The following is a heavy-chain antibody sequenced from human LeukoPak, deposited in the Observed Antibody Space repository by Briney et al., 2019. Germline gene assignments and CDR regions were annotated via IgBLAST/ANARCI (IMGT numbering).Heavy chain of an antibody. Sequence: ASVRVSCKASGYTLIGFYIHWVRQAPGQGLEWMGWINSNSGVPNYAQKFQGRVTMTRDTSISTAYIQLSSLRSDDTAVYYCARDPLYSSGPISHDFWGQGTLVTVSS. D-gene: IGHD3-22*01. J-gene: IGHJ4*02. CDR3: ARDPLYSSGPISHDF. CDR2: INSNSGVP. V-gene: IGHV1-2*02. CDR1: GYTLIGFY.